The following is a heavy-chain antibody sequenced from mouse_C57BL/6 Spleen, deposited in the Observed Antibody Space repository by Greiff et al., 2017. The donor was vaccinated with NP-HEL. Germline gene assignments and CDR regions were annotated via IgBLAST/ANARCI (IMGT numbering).Heavy chain of an antibody. CDR3: ARQGGLTGRAMDY. Sequence: QVQLQQPGTELVKPGASVKLSCKASGYTFTSYWMHWVKQRPGQGLEWIGNINPSNGGTNYNEKFKSKATLTVDTSSSTAYMQLSSLTSEDSAVYYCARQGGLTGRAMDYWGQGTSVTVSS. J-gene: IGHJ4*01. V-gene: IGHV1-53*01. CDR1: GYTFTSYW. CDR2: INPSNGGT. D-gene: IGHD4-1*01.